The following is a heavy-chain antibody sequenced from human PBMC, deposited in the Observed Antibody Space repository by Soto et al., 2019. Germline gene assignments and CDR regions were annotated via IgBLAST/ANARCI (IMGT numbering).Heavy chain of an antibody. D-gene: IGHD3-3*01. CDR2: IYYSGST. V-gene: IGHV4-39*01. J-gene: IGHJ5*02. Sequence: NPSETLSLTCTVSGGSISSSSYYWGWIRQPPGKGLEWIVSIYYSGSTYYNPSLKSRVTISIDTSKNQFSLKLSSVTAADTAVYYCARLITIGNWFDPWGQGTLVTVSS. CDR1: GGSISSSSYY. CDR3: ARLITIGNWFDP.